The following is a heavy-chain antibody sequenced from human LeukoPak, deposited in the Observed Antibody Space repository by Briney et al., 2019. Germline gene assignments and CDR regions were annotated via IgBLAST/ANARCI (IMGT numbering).Heavy chain of an antibody. J-gene: IGHJ3*02. CDR2: IIPIFGTA. CDR1: GGTFSSYA. CDR3: ARDSGFYDSSGRNYFGDNAFDI. Sequence: EASVKVSCKASGGTFSSYAISWVRQAPGQGLEWMGGIIPIFGTANYAQKFQGRVTITADKSTSTAYMELSSLRSEDTAVYYCARDSGFYDSSGRNYFGDNAFDIWGQGTMVTVSS. D-gene: IGHD3-22*01. V-gene: IGHV1-69*06.